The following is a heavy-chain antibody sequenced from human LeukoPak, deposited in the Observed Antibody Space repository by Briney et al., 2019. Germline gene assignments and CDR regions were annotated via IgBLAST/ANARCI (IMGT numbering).Heavy chain of an antibody. Sequence: GGSLRLSCAASGFTFSSYWMSWVRQAPGKGLEWVANVKQDGSEKYYVDSVKGRFTISRDNAKSSLYLQMNSLRAEDTAVYYCARDWGNWMNAFDIWGQGTMVTVCS. CDR2: VKQDGSEK. CDR1: GFTFSSYW. J-gene: IGHJ3*02. CDR3: ARDWGNWMNAFDI. V-gene: IGHV3-7*05. D-gene: IGHD1-20*01.